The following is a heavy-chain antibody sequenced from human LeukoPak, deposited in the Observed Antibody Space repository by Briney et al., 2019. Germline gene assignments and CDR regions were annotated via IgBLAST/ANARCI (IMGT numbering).Heavy chain of an antibody. J-gene: IGHJ4*02. Sequence: GRSLRLSCAASGFTFDDYAMSWVRQAPGKGLEWVSAISGSGGSTYYADSVKGRFTISRDNSKNTLYLQMNSLRAEDTAVYYCAKLGITIFGVVLYYFDYWGQGTLVTVSS. D-gene: IGHD3-3*01. CDR2: ISGSGGST. CDR3: AKLGITIFGVVLYYFDY. V-gene: IGHV3-23*01. CDR1: GFTFDDYA.